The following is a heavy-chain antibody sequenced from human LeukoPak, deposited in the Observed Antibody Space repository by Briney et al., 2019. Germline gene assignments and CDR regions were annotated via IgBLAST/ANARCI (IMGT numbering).Heavy chain of an antibody. CDR2: IYYSGST. V-gene: IGHV4-59*01. CDR3: ARLQGGYFDY. CDR1: GGSISSYY. Sequence: SETLSLTCTVSGGSISSYYWSWIRQPPGKGLEWIGYIYYSGSTNYNPSLKSRVTISVDTSKNQFSLKLSSVTAADTAVYYCARLQGGYFDYWGQGTLVTVSS. J-gene: IGHJ4*02. D-gene: IGHD5-24*01.